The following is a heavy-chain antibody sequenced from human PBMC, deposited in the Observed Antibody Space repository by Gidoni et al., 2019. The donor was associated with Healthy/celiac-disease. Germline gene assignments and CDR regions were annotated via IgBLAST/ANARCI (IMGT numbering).Heavy chain of an antibody. CDR3: ARTPQWLVPLNWFDP. CDR2: INPNSGGT. D-gene: IGHD6-19*01. CDR1: GYTFTGYY. V-gene: IGHV1-2*02. Sequence: QVQLVQSGAEVKKPGASVKVSCKASGYTFTGYYMHWVRQAPGQGLEWMGWINPNSGGTNYAQKFQGRVTMTRDTSISTAYMELSRLRSDDTAVYYCARTPQWLVPLNWFDPWGQGTLVTVSS. J-gene: IGHJ5*02.